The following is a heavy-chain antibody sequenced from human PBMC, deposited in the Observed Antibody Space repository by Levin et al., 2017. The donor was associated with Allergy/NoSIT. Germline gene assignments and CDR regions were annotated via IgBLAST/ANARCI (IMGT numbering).Heavy chain of an antibody. Sequence: SETLSLTCTVSGGAINSGTFFWSWIRQHPGKGLEWIGSIYYTRGTYYAPSLKSRVTMSVDTSKNQLSLELTSVTAAATAVYLCARAGPDGWIDSWGQGTLVTVSS. CDR1: GGAINSGTFF. CDR3: ARAGPDGWIDS. V-gene: IGHV4-31*03. CDR2: IYYTRGT. D-gene: IGHD5-24*01. J-gene: IGHJ4*02.